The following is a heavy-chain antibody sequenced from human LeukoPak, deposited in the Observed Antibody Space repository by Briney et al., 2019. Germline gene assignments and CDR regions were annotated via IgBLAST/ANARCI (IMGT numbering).Heavy chain of an antibody. CDR3: ANLFLGGKGAYFDY. D-gene: IGHD2-15*01. CDR2: ISGSGGST. CDR1: GFTFSSYA. V-gene: IGHV3-23*01. J-gene: IGHJ4*02. Sequence: PGGSLRLSCAASGFTFSSYAMSWVRQAPGKGLEWVSAISGSGGSTYYADSVKGRFTISRDNSKNTLYRQMNSLRAEDTAVYYCANLFLGGKGAYFDYWGQGTLVTVSS.